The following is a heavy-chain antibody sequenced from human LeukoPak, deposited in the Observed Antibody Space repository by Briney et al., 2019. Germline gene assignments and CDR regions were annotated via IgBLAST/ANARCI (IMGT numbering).Heavy chain of an antibody. V-gene: IGHV3-30*07. D-gene: IGHD4-17*01. Sequence: VAVISYDGSNKYYADSVKGRFTISRDNSKNTLYLQMNSLRAEDTAVYYCAKDRDYGDYDFDHWGQGTLVTVSS. J-gene: IGHJ4*02. CDR2: ISYDGSNK. CDR3: AKDRDYGDYDFDH.